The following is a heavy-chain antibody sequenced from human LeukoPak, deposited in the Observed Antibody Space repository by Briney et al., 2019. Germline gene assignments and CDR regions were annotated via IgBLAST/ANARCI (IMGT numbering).Heavy chain of an antibody. CDR2: INHSGST. CDR3: ARGRRNYYYGSGSYYNLYY. Sequence: SETLSLTCAVYGGSFSGYYWSWIRQPPGKGLEWIGEINHSGSTNYNPSLKSRVTISVDTSKNQFSLKLSSVTAADTAVYYCARGRRNYYYGSGSYYNLYYWGQGTLVTVSS. V-gene: IGHV4-34*01. D-gene: IGHD3-10*01. J-gene: IGHJ4*02. CDR1: GGSFSGYY.